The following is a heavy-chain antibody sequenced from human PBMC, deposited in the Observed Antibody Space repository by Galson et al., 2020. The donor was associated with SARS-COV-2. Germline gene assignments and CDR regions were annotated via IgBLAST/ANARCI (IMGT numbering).Heavy chain of an antibody. D-gene: IGHD2-21*02. CDR3: ARDSPARAYCGGDCSDIDY. J-gene: IGHJ4*02. CDR2: IWYDGSNK. Sequence: QLGESLKISCAASGFTFSSYGMHWVRQAPGKGLEWVAVIWYDGSNKYYADSVKGRFTISRDNSKNTLYLQMNSLRAEDTAVYYCARDSPARAYCGGDCSDIDYWGQGTLVTVSS. CDR1: GFTFSSYG. V-gene: IGHV3-33*01.